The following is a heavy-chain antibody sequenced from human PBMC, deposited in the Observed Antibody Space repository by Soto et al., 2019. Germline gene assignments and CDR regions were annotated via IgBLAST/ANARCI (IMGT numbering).Heavy chain of an antibody. Sequence: SETLSLTCTVSGGSISSYYWSWIRQPPGKGLEWIGYIYYSGSTNYNPSLKSRVTISVDTSKNQFSLKLSSVTAADTAVYYCARAHDSSGYYPDYYYGMDVWGQGTTVTVSS. J-gene: IGHJ6*02. D-gene: IGHD3-22*01. V-gene: IGHV4-59*01. CDR2: IYYSGST. CDR3: ARAHDSSGYYPDYYYGMDV. CDR1: GGSISSYY.